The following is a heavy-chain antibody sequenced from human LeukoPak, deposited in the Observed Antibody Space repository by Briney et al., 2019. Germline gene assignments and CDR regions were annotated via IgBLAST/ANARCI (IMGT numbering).Heavy chain of an antibody. J-gene: IGHJ4*02. CDR1: GFTFDDYA. D-gene: IGHD3-10*01. CDR3: ARGGLLWFGEYFDY. CDR2: ISWNSGSI. V-gene: IGHV3-9*01. Sequence: PGRSLRLSCAASGFTFDDYAMHWVRQAPGKGLEWVSGISWNSGSIGCADSVKGRFTISRDNAKNSLYLQMNSLRAEDTALYYCARGGLLWFGEYFDYWGQGTLVTVSS.